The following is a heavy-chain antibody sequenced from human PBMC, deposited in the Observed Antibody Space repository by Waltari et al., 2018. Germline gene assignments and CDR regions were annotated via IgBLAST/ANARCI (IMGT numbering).Heavy chain of an antibody. Sequence: QVQLQQWGAGLLKPSETLSLTCAVYGGSFSGYYWSWIRQPPGKGLEWSGEINHSGSTHYNPSLKGRVTISVDTSKNQFSLKLSSVTAADTAVYYCARDVGSSWYGVWYAFDIWGQGTMVTVSS. J-gene: IGHJ3*02. D-gene: IGHD6-13*01. CDR3: ARDVGSSWYGVWYAFDI. CDR1: GGSFSGYY. CDR2: INHSGST. V-gene: IGHV4-34*01.